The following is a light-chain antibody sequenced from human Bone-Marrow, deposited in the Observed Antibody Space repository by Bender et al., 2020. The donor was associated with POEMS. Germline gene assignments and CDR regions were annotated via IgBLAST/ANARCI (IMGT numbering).Light chain of an antibody. Sequence: QSALTQPASVSGSPGQSITISCTGTTSDVGTYNLVSWFQQHPGKAPKLLIYDVTSRPSGVPPRFSGSKSGNTASLSISGLQAEDEAHYYCCSYAGITTFVVFGGGTKLTVL. CDR1: TSDVGTYNL. J-gene: IGLJ3*02. CDR3: CSYAGITTFVV. CDR2: DVT. V-gene: IGLV2-23*02.